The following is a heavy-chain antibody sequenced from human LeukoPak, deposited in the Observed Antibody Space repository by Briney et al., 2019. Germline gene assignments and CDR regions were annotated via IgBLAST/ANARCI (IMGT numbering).Heavy chain of an antibody. D-gene: IGHD4-23*01. CDR3: ATVGTTGVYYFDY. Sequence: GGSLRLSCAASGFTVSTNYISWVRQAPGKGLEWVSVIYSGGSTYYADSVKGRFTISRDNSKNTLYLQMNSLRAEDTAIYYCATVGTTGVYYFDYWGQGTLVTVSS. CDR2: IYSGGST. CDR1: GFTVSTNY. J-gene: IGHJ4*02. V-gene: IGHV3-53*01.